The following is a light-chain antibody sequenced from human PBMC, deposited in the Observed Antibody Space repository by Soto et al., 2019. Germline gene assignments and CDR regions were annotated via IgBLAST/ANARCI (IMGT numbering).Light chain of an antibody. J-gene: IGKJ4*01. CDR2: GSF. Sequence: EIVMTQSPATLSVSPGERVTLSCRASQSVYSNLAWYQQKPGQATRLLIHGSFTRATGIPARFSGNGSGTEFTLTISSLQSEDFAVYYCQQFSQWPLSFGGGTKVEIK. CDR3: QQFSQWPLS. CDR1: QSVYSN. V-gene: IGKV3-15*01.